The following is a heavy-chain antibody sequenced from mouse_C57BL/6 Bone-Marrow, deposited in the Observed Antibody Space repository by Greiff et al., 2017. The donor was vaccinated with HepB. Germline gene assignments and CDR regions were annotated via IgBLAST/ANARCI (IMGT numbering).Heavy chain of an antibody. CDR3: ARSSRQLRLRYDFDY. Sequence: EVQGVESGGGLVQPGGSLSLSCAASGFTFTDYYMSWVRQPPGKALEWLGFIRNKANGYPTEYSASVKGRFTISRDNSQSILYLQMNALRAEDSATYYCARSSRQLRLRYDFDYWGQGTTLTVSS. D-gene: IGHD3-2*02. V-gene: IGHV7-3*01. J-gene: IGHJ2*01. CDR1: GFTFTDYY. CDR2: IRNKANGYPT.